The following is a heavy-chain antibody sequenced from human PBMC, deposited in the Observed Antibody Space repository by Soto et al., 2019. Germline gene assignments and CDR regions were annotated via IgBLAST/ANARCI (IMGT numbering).Heavy chain of an antibody. CDR2: TYYRSKWYN. CDR3: ARDGWGDRSGSFNLFDH. V-gene: IGHV6-1*01. Sequence: PSQTLSLTCASSVDSVSSNRSAWNWIRQSPSRGLEWLGRTYYRSKWYNDYAVSVKSRITINPDTSKNQFSLQLNSVTPEDTAVYYGARDGWGDRSGSFNLFDHWGQGTLVTVSS. D-gene: IGHD5-18*01. CDR1: VDSVSSNRSA. J-gene: IGHJ5*02.